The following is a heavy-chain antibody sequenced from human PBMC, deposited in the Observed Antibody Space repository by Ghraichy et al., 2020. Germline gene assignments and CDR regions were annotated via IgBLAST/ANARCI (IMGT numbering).Heavy chain of an antibody. CDR1: GFTFSSYA. D-gene: IGHD3-16*01. CDR3: AYLGGSGY. CDR2: ISGSGGST. V-gene: IGHV3-23*01. Sequence: LSLTCAASGFTFSSYAMSWVRQALGKGLEWVSAISGSGGSTYYADSVKGRFTISRDNSKNTLYLQMNSLRAEDTAVYYCAYLGGSGYWGQGTLVTVSS. J-gene: IGHJ4*02.